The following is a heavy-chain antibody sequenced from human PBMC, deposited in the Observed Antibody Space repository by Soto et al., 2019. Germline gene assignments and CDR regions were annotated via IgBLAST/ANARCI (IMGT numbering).Heavy chain of an antibody. J-gene: IGHJ6*02. D-gene: IGHD3-10*01. CDR3: ARDKGSGSYNSRYYYGMDV. CDR2: INRSGST. V-gene: IGHV4-34*01. Sequence: SETLSLTCAVYGGSFSDNFWSWIRQPPGEGLEWIGEINRSGSTNYIPSLKSRVTISVDTSKNQFFLKLSSVSAADTAVYYCARDKGSGSYNSRYYYGMDVWGQGTTVTVSS. CDR1: GGSFSDNF.